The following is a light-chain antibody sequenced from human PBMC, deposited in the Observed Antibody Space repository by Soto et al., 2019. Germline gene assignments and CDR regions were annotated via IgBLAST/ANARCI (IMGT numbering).Light chain of an antibody. J-gene: IGKJ4*01. CDR2: DAS. CDR1: QSVSSY. Sequence: EIVLTQSPATLSLSPGERATLSCRASQSVSSYLAWYQQKPGQPPRLLIYDASNRATGIPARFSGSGSGTDFTLPISSLEPEDFAVYYCHQRANWPPFTFGGGTKVEIK. CDR3: HQRANWPPFT. V-gene: IGKV3-11*01.